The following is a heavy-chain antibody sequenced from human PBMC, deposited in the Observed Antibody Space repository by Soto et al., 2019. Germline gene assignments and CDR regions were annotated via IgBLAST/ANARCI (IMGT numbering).Heavy chain of an antibody. Sequence: GSLRLSCAASGFTFSSYAMHWVRQAPGKGLEYVSAISSNGGSTYYANSVKGRFTISRDNSKNTLYLQMGSLRAEDMAVYYCATGLLYEYYFDYWGQGTLVTVSS. CDR2: ISSNGGST. J-gene: IGHJ4*02. V-gene: IGHV3-64*01. D-gene: IGHD3-3*01. CDR3: ATGLLYEYYFDY. CDR1: GFTFSSYA.